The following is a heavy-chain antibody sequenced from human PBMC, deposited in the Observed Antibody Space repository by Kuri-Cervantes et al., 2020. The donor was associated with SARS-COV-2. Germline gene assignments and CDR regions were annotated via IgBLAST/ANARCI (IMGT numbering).Heavy chain of an antibody. V-gene: IGHV3-23*01. J-gene: IGHJ4*02. Sequence: GEFLKIPCAASGFTFSSCAMGWVRQTPGKGLEGVSAISGSGGDTNYADSVKGRFTISRANFKNTLYLQMNSLRAEDTAVYYCAGVCTMGVSLDWGQGTLVTVSS. CDR1: GFTFSSCA. D-gene: IGHD1-1*01. CDR2: ISGSGGDT. CDR3: AGVCTMGVSLD.